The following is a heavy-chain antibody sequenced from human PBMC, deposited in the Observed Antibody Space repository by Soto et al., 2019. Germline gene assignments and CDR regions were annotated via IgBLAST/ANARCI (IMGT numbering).Heavy chain of an antibody. CDR1: GGSISSYY. V-gene: IGHV4-59*08. J-gene: IGHJ4*02. CDR2: IYYSGST. D-gene: IGHD2-15*01. CDR3: AREGDCSGGSCYSDYFDC. Sequence: QVQLQESGPGLVKPSETLSLTCTVSGGSISSYYWSWIRQPPGKGLEWIGYIYYSGSTNYNPSLKSRVTISVDTSKNQFSLKLSSVTAADTAVYYCAREGDCSGGSCYSDYFDCWGQGTLVTVSS.